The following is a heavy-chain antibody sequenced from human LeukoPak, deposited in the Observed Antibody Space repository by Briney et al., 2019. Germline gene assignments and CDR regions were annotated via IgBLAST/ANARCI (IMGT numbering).Heavy chain of an antibody. J-gene: IGHJ4*02. CDR2: ISHDGNNE. CDR3: AKVNNYDAY. Sequence: GRSLRLSCAASGFTFSTFGIHWGRQAPGRGLEWVAAISHDGNNEYYTASVKGRFTISRDNSKNMIYLQMNSPRGEDSAVYCCAKVNNYDAYWGQGTLVTVSS. CDR1: GFTFSTFG. V-gene: IGHV3-30*18. D-gene: IGHD3-22*01.